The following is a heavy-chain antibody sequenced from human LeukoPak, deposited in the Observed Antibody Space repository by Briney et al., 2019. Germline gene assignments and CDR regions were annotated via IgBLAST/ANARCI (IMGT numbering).Heavy chain of an antibody. D-gene: IGHD3-22*01. CDR2: ISGSGGST. CDR1: GFTFSSYA. V-gene: IGHV3-23*01. J-gene: IGHJ4*02. Sequence: PGGSLRLSCAASGFTFSSYAMSWVRQAPGKGLEWVSAISGSGGSTYYADSVKDRFTISRDNSKNTLYLQMNSPRAEDTAVYYCAKGGYYDSSGYDYWGQGTLVTVSS. CDR3: AKGGYYDSSGYDY.